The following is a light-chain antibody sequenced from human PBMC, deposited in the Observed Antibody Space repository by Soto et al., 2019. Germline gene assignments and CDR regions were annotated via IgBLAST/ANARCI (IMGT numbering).Light chain of an antibody. Sequence: EIGLTQSPATLSLSPGERATLSCRASQSVSSYLAWYQQKPGQAPRLLIYDASNRATGIPTRFSGSVSGTDFTLTISSLEPEDFAVYYCQQSSNWPPYTFGQGTKLEIK. J-gene: IGKJ2*01. CDR3: QQSSNWPPYT. CDR2: DAS. CDR1: QSVSSY. V-gene: IGKV3-11*01.